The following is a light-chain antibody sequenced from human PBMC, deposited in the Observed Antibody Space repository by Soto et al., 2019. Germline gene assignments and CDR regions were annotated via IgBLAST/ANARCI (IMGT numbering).Light chain of an antibody. CDR1: QSISTY. CDR2: AAS. CDR3: QQSYNTPRT. J-gene: IGKJ1*01. V-gene: IGKV1-39*01. Sequence: DIQMTQSPSSLSASVGDRVTITCRASQSISTYLNWYQQKPGKAPKLLIYAASSLQSGVPTRFSGGGSGTDFILSISSLQPEDFATYYCQQSYNTPRTFGQGTKVEIK.